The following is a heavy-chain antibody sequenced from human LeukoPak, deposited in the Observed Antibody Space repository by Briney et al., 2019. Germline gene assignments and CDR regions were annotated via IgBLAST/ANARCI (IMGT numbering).Heavy chain of an antibody. J-gene: IGHJ5*02. CDR2: ISGSGTTT. D-gene: IGHD1-7*01. CDR1: GFTFSNYA. CDR3: AKSNVVSLAGTNWFDP. Sequence: PGGSLRLSCAASGFTFSNYAMNWVRQAPGKGLEWVSVISGSGTTTIYADSVKGRFTISRDNSKSTLYLQMNSLRAEDTAVYHCAKSNVVSLAGTNWFDPWGQGTLDTVSS. V-gene: IGHV3-23*01.